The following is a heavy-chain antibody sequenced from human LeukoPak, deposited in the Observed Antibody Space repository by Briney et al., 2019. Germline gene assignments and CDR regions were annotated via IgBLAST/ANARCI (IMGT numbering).Heavy chain of an antibody. Sequence: GGSLRLSCAASGFTFSSYAMHWVRQAPGKGLEWVAVISYDGSNKYYADPVKGRFTISRDNSKNTLYLQMNSLRAEDTAVYYCASVALRDYDILTGYYSRDCWGQGTLVTVSS. CDR3: ASVALRDYDILTGYYSRDC. CDR2: ISYDGSNK. V-gene: IGHV3-30-3*01. D-gene: IGHD3-9*01. CDR1: GFTFSSYA. J-gene: IGHJ4*02.